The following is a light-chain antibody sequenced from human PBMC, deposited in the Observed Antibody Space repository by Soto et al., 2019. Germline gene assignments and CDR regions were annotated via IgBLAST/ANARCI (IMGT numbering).Light chain of an antibody. V-gene: IGKV3-11*01. CDR3: QQGNTWPCT. CDR2: AAS. CDR1: QSVGSS. J-gene: IGKJ1*01. Sequence: EIGLTQSPATLSLSTGERATLSCRASQSVGSSLAWYQQKLGQAPRLLIYAASDRAPGLPGRFRGRGSGTDFTLIIISLEAEDFVVDYCQQGNTWPCTFGQGTKVDIK.